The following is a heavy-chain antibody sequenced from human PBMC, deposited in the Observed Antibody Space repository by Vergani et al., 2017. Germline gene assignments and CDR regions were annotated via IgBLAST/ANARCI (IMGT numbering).Heavy chain of an antibody. CDR2: IWYDGSNK. J-gene: IGHJ5*02. CDR1: GFTFSSYG. Sequence: QVQLVESGGGVVQPGRSLRLSCAASGFTFSSYGMHWVRQAPGKGLEWVAVIWYDGSNKYYADSVKGRFTISRDNSKNTLYLQMNSLRAEDTAVYYCARVAVVVPAADWFDPWGQGTLVTVSS. D-gene: IGHD2-2*01. CDR3: ARVAVVVPAADWFDP. V-gene: IGHV3-33*01.